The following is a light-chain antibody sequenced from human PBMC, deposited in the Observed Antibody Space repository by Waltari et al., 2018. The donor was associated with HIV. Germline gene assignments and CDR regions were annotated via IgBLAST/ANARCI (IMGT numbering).Light chain of an antibody. Sequence: QSALTQPASVSGSPGQSITISCTGTTSAVGGYQYVSWYQQHPGKAPKLMLYAFTNRPAGVSFRFSGPKSGNTASLTISGLQAEDEADYFCTSYTSRNTRVFGTGTKVTVL. CDR1: TSAVGGYQY. CDR2: AFT. V-gene: IGLV2-14*01. CDR3: TSYTSRNTRV. J-gene: IGLJ1*01.